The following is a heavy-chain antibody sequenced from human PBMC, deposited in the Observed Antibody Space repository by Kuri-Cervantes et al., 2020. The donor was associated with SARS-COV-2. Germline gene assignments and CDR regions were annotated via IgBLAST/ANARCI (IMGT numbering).Heavy chain of an antibody. D-gene: IGHD6-19*01. Sequence: SETLSLTCTVSGGSISSSSYYWGWIRQPPGKGLEWIGSIYYSESTYYNPSLKSRVTISVDTSKNQFSLKLSSVTAADTAVYYCARLLKRGGWYSQYFQHWGQGTLVTVSS. J-gene: IGHJ1*01. CDR2: IYYSEST. CDR3: ARLLKRGGWYSQYFQH. V-gene: IGHV4-39*01. CDR1: GGSISSSSYY.